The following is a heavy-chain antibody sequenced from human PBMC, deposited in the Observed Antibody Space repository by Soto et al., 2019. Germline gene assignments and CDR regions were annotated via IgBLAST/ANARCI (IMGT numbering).Heavy chain of an antibody. CDR1: GYTFIDYY. CDR3: ARLPGYISDWYYFDL. J-gene: IGHJ4*02. D-gene: IGHD6-19*01. Sequence: ASVKVSGKGSGYTFIDYYMHWVRQAPGQGFEWMGRISPKSGGTNYAQKFQGRVTMTWDTSLNTAYMELSSLMSEDTAVYYCARLPGYISDWYYFDLWGQGTLVTVSS. V-gene: IGHV1-2*02. CDR2: ISPKSGGT.